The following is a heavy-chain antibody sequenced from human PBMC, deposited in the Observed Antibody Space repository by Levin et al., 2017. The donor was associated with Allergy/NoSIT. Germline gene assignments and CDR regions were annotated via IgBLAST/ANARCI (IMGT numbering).Heavy chain of an antibody. CDR3: ARGRMSSSWYGDY. CDR2: ISYDGSNK. D-gene: IGHD6-13*01. Sequence: VGSLRLSCAASGFTVSSYAMHWVRQAPGKGLEWVAIISYDGSNKYYVDSVKGRFTISRDYSENTLYLQMNSLRGEDTAVYYCARGRMSSSWYGDYWGPGTLVTVSS. V-gene: IGHV3-30-3*01. J-gene: IGHJ4*02. CDR1: GFTVSSYA.